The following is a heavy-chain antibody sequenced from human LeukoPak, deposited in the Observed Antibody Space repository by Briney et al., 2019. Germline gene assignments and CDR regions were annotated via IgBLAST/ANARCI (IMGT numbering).Heavy chain of an antibody. Sequence: SETLSLTCTVSGGSISSYYWSWIRQPPGKGLEWIGYIHYSGSTNYNPSLKSRVTISVGTSKNQFSLKLTSVTAADTAVYYCARVYYSSSYDYWYFDLWGRGTLVTVSS. CDR2: IHYSGST. D-gene: IGHD6-13*01. CDR1: GGSISSYY. V-gene: IGHV4-59*01. CDR3: ARVYYSSSYDYWYFDL. J-gene: IGHJ2*01.